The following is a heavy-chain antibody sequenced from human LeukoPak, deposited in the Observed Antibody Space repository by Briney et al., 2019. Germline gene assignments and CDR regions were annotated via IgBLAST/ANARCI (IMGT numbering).Heavy chain of an antibody. J-gene: IGHJ4*02. D-gene: IGHD3-22*01. CDR2: ISSSSSYI. Sequence: SGGSLRLSCAASGFTFSSYSMNWVRQAPGKGLEWVSSISSSSSYIYYADSVKGRFTISRDNAKNSLYLQMNSLRAEDTAVYYCARDLRSMIAYDYWGQGTLVTVSS. CDR3: ARDLRSMIAYDY. CDR1: GFTFSSYS. V-gene: IGHV3-21*01.